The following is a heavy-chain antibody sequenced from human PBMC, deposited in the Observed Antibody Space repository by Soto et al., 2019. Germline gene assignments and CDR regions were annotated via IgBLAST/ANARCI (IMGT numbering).Heavy chain of an antibody. J-gene: IGHJ6*02. D-gene: IGHD5-18*01. V-gene: IGHV4-61*01. CDR3: ARETARDYYGMDV. Sequence: SETLSLTCTVSGGSVSSGSYYWSWIRQPPGKGLEWIGYIYYSGSTNYNPSLKGRVTISVDTSKNQFSLKLSSVTAADTAVYYCARETARDYYGMDVWGQGTTVTVSS. CDR2: IYYSGST. CDR1: GGSVSSGSYY.